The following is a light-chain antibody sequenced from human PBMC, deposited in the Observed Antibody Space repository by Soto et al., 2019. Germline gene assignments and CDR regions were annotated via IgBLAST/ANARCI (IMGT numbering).Light chain of an antibody. CDR3: VSFAGGTYV. CDR2: DVN. CDR1: ISDVGGYIF. V-gene: IGLV2-8*01. Sequence: QSVLAQPPSASGSPGQSVTISCTGTISDVGGYIFVSWYQQHPGKVPKLIIYDVNKRPSGVPDRFSGSKYGNTASLTVSGLQAEDEGDYYCVSFAGGTYVFGTGTKVTVL. J-gene: IGLJ1*01.